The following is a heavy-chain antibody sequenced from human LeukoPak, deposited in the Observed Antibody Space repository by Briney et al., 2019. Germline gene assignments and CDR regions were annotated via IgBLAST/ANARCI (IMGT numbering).Heavy chain of an antibody. V-gene: IGHV4-38-2*02. J-gene: IGHJ4*02. CDR1: GYSISSAYY. CDR2: MYHSGST. Sequence: SETLSLTCSVSGYSISSAYYWGWIRQPPGKGLEWIGTMYHSGSTNYNPSLKSRVSISVDTSKNQFSLKLSSVTAADTAVYFCARGFRGDNFDYWGQGTLVTVSS. D-gene: IGHD7-27*01. CDR3: ARGFRGDNFDY.